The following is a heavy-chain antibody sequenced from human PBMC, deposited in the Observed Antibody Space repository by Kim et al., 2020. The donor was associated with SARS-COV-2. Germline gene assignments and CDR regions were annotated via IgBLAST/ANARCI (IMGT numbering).Heavy chain of an antibody. CDR2: IDPSDSYT. V-gene: IGHV5-10-1*01. Sequence: GESLKISCKVSGYSFTSYWISWVRQMPGKGLEWMGRIDPSDSYTNYSPSFQGHVTISADKSISTAYLQWSSLKASDTAMYYCASQYDSSGSYGMDVWGQGTTVTVSS. J-gene: IGHJ6*02. CDR1: GYSFTSYW. D-gene: IGHD3-22*01. CDR3: ASQYDSSGSYGMDV.